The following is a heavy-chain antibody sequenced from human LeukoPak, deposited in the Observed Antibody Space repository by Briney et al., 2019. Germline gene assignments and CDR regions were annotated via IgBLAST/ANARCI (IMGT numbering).Heavy chain of an antibody. Sequence: GGSLRLSCAASRFTFTNAWMTWVRQAPGKGLEWVGRIKSKTDGGATDYAAPVKGRFTISRDDSKNMLYLQMNSLKTEDTAVYYCATAVDYGDYFFYFDYWGQGTLVTVSS. CDR2: IKSKTDGGAT. D-gene: IGHD4-17*01. V-gene: IGHV3-15*01. J-gene: IGHJ4*02. CDR1: RFTFTNAW. CDR3: ATAVDYGDYFFYFDY.